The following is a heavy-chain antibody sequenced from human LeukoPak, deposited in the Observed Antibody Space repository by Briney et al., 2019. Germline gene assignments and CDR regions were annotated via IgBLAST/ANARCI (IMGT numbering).Heavy chain of an antibody. J-gene: IGHJ4*02. D-gene: IGHD6-13*01. CDR1: GFSLSTSGVG. CDR3: AHVIAAAGFDY. CDR2: TYSDDDK. Sequence: SGPTLVKPTQTLTLTCTFSGFSLSTSGVGVGWIRQPPGKALERLAPTYSDDDKRYSPSLKSRLTITKDTPKNQVVLTMTDMDPVDTATYYCAHVIAAAGFDYWGQGTLVTVSS. V-gene: IGHV2-5*02.